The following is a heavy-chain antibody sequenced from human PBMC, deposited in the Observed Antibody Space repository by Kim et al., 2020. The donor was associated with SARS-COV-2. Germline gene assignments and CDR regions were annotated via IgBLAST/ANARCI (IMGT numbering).Heavy chain of an antibody. CDR1: GFTFSSYA. CDR2: ISYDGSNK. CDR3: ARGDKYYYDSSGYRHPVEMATISYYYYYYGMDV. D-gene: IGHD3-22*01. V-gene: IGHV3-30*04. Sequence: GGSLRLSCAASGFTFSSYAMHWVRQAPGKGLEWVAVISYDGSNKYYADSVKGRFTISRDNSKNTLYLQMNSLRAEDTAVYYCARGDKYYYDSSGYRHPVEMATISYYYYYYGMDVWGQGTTVTVSS. J-gene: IGHJ6*02.